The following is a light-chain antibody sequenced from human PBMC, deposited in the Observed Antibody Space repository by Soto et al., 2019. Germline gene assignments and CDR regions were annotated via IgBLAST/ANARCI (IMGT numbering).Light chain of an antibody. CDR1: QTVSSTY. J-gene: IGKJ3*01. CDR3: QQYGRSPRS. Sequence: EIVLSQSPGTLSLSPGERATLSCRASQTVSSTYLAWYQQKPGQTPRLLIYGASRRATGIPDRFSGSGSGTDFTLTISRLEPEDCAVYYCQQYGRSPRSFGPGTKVDIK. V-gene: IGKV3-20*01. CDR2: GAS.